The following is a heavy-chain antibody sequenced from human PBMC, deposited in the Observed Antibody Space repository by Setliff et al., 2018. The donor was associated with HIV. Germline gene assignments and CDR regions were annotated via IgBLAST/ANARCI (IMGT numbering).Heavy chain of an antibody. V-gene: IGHV3-23*01. CDR3: TASYDILTGYYKQIDY. Sequence: PGGSLRLSCAASGFTFSSYAMSWVRQAPGKGLEWVSAISGSGGSTYYADSVKGRFTISRDNSKNTLYLQMNSLRAEDTAVYYCTASYDILTGYYKQIDYWGQGTLVTDSS. D-gene: IGHD3-9*01. CDR2: ISGSGGST. J-gene: IGHJ4*02. CDR1: GFTFSSYA.